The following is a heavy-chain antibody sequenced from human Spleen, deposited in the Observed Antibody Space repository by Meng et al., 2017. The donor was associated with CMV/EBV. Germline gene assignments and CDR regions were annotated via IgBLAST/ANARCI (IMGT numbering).Heavy chain of an antibody. V-gene: IGHV5-51*01. Sequence: KVSCQSSGYSFTKYWIGWVRQMPGKGLEWMGIIYPDDSDVRYGPSFQGQVTISVDKSITTAYLQWSSLKASDTATYYCARHMGEMAPDYWGQGTLVTVSS. J-gene: IGHJ4*02. D-gene: IGHD5-24*01. CDR2: IYPDDSDV. CDR3: ARHMGEMAPDY. CDR1: GYSFTKYW.